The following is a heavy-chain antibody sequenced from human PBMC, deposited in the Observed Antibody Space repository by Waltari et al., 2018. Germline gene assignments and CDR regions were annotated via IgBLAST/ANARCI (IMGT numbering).Heavy chain of an antibody. J-gene: IGHJ5*02. D-gene: IGHD3-16*01. CDR3: AREVGGSRWFDP. Sequence: QVQLQESGPGLVKTSETLSLTCTVSGGSISTYYWTWIRQPAGKGLEWIGRINTGGNTHHNPARKSRVTMSVETSKNQFSLTLSSVTAADTAVYYCAREVGGSRWFDPWGQGTLVTVSS. V-gene: IGHV4-4*07. CDR1: GGSISTYY. CDR2: INTGGNT.